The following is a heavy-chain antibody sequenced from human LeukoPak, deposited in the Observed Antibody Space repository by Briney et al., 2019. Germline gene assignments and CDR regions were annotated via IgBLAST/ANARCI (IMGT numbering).Heavy chain of an antibody. V-gene: IGHV3-9*01. D-gene: IGHD6-19*01. CDR2: ISWNSGSI. Sequence: GRSLRLSCAASGFTFDDYAMHWVRQAPGKGLEWVSGISWNSGSIGYADSVKGRFTISRDNAKNSVFLQMNSLRADDTAVYYCAAGYTSGLSAYWSQGTLVTVSS. CDR3: AAGYTSGLSAY. CDR1: GFTFDDYA. J-gene: IGHJ4*02.